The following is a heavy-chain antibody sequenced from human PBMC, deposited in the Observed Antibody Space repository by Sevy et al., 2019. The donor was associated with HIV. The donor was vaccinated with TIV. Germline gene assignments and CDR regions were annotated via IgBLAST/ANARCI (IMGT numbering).Heavy chain of an antibody. CDR1: GGSISNFY. CDR3: AGEPPYYDILSGYSYGMDV. Sequence: SETLSLTCTVSGGSISNFYWSWIRQPPGKGLEWIGNIYYSASTNYNPSLKSRVTISVDTSENQLSLRLNSVTAADTAVYYCAGEPPYYDILSGYSYGMDVWGQGTTVTVSS. D-gene: IGHD3-9*01. V-gene: IGHV4-59*01. J-gene: IGHJ6*02. CDR2: IYYSAST.